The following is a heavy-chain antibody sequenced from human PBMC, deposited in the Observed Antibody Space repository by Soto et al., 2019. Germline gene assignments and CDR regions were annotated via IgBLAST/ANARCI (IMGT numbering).Heavy chain of an antibody. CDR2: IYYSGST. V-gene: IGHV4-61*01. Sequence: QVQLQESGPGLVKPSETLSLTCTVSGGSVSSGSYYWSWIRQPPGKGLEWIGYIYYSGSTNYNPSLKSRVTISVDTSKNQFSLKLSSVTAADTAVYYCARVSSSSFTLPAAYWYFDLWGRGTLVNVSS. CDR1: GGSVSSGSYY. J-gene: IGHJ2*01. D-gene: IGHD6-13*01. CDR3: ARVSSSSFTLPAAYWYFDL.